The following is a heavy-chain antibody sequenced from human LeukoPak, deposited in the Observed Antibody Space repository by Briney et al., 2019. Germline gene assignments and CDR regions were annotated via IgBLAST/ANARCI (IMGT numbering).Heavy chain of an antibody. J-gene: IGHJ4*02. CDR3: ARDYGAYFDY. CDR1: GFTFSSYS. D-gene: IGHD4-17*01. V-gene: IGHV3-48*01. Sequence: PGGSLRLSCAASGFTFSSYSMNWVRQAPGKGLEWVSYISSSSPTIYYADSVKGRFTISRDNAKNSLYLQMNSLRAEDTAVYYSARDYGAYFDYWGQGTLVTVSS. CDR2: ISSSSPTI.